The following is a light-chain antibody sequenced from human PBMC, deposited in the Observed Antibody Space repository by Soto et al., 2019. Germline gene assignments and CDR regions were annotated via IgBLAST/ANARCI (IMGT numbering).Light chain of an antibody. CDR3: QQYNSWSLT. J-gene: IGKJ4*01. Sequence: EIVMTQSPATLSVSPGDRVTLSCRASQSVRSNSAWYQQKPGQAPRLLIYGASTRATGIPARFSGSGYGTEFTLTISSLQSEDFAVYYCQQYNSWSLTFGGGTKVEIK. CDR2: GAS. CDR1: QSVRSN. V-gene: IGKV3-15*01.